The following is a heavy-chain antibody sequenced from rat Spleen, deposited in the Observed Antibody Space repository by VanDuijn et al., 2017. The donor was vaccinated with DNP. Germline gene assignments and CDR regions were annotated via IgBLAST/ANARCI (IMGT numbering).Heavy chain of an antibody. CDR1: GFSLTNYH. CDR3: ARDLIIRDTTSAMDA. D-gene: IGHD4-3*01. CDR2: IQSGGNT. Sequence: QVQLKESGPGLVQPSQTLSLTCTVSGFSLTNYHVHWVRQPPGKGLEWMGRIQSGGNTDYNSTLKSRLSFSKATSKSQVFLKLNSLQTEDTATYYCARDLIIRDTTSAMDAWGQGTSVTVSS. J-gene: IGHJ4*01. V-gene: IGHV2-27*01.